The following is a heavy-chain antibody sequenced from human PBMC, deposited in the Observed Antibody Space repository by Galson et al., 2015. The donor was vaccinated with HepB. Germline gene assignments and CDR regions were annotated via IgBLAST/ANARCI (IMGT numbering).Heavy chain of an antibody. CDR1: GGSISSGGYY. CDR2: IYYSGST. J-gene: IGHJ6*02. CDR3: ARGVAAAGMGHYYYYGMDV. Sequence: LSLTCTVSGGSISSGGYYWSWIRQHPGKGLEWIGYIYYSGSTYYNPSLKSRVTISVDTSKNQFSLKLSSVTAADTAVYYCARGVAAAGMGHYYYYGMDVWGQGTTVTVSS. V-gene: IGHV4-31*03. D-gene: IGHD6-13*01.